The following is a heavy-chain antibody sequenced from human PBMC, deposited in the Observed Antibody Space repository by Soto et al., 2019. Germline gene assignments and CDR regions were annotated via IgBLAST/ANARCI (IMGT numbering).Heavy chain of an antibody. V-gene: IGHV3-33*01. CDR1: GFTFSSYG. D-gene: IGHD3-22*01. CDR3: ARDRFQDYYDSSGYYLTRRFDY. CDR2: IWYDGSNK. Sequence: GGSLRLSCAASGFTFSSYGMHWVRQAPGKGLEWVAVIWYDGSNKYYADSVKGRFTISRDNSKNTLYLQMNSLRAEDTAVYYCARDRFQDYYDSSGYYLTRRFDYWGQGTLVTVSS. J-gene: IGHJ4*02.